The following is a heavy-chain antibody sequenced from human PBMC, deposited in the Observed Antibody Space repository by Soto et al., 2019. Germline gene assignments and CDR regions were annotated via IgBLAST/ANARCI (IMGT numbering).Heavy chain of an antibody. D-gene: IGHD2-15*01. J-gene: IGHJ5*02. CDR1: GVSFSTYA. Sequence: SVKVSGKASGVSFSTYAFSWVRQAPGHGPEWMGGIIPIFDSPYYAQNFQGRVTIAAVRSTSTVYMELSSLTPEDTAVYYCARGAECRGYCLKKFTWLDPWGQGTLVTVSS. V-gene: IGHV1-69*06. CDR2: IIPIFDSP. CDR3: ARGAECRGYCLKKFTWLDP.